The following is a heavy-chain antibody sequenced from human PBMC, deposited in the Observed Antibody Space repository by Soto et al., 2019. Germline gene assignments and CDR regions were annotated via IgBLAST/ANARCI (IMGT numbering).Heavy chain of an antibody. Sequence: QVQLQESGPGLVKPSQTLSLTCTVSGGSISSGGYYWSWIRQHPGKGLEWIGYIYYSGSTYYNPSLNSRVTISVDTSKNQFSLKLSSVTAADTAVYYCARDRWFGDEYYYGMDVWGQGTTVTVSS. J-gene: IGHJ6*02. CDR2: IYYSGST. CDR3: ARDRWFGDEYYYGMDV. CDR1: GGSISSGGYY. D-gene: IGHD3-10*01. V-gene: IGHV4-31*03.